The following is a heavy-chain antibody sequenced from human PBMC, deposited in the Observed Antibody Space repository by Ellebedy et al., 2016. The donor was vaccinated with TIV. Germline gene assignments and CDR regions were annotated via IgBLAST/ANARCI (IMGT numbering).Heavy chain of an antibody. CDR2: ISDDGSHA. D-gene: IGHD1-1*01. Sequence: GGSLRLSXAASGFSFSWHWMHWVRQAPGKGLEWVGLISDDGSHAYYADSVRGRFTISRDNSKNTLYLQMISLRADDTGLYFCARTPPRNDDWELQEYYFHYWGQGTLVTVSS. V-gene: IGHV3-30*03. J-gene: IGHJ4*02. CDR3: ARTPPRNDDWELQEYYFHY. CDR1: GFSFSWHW.